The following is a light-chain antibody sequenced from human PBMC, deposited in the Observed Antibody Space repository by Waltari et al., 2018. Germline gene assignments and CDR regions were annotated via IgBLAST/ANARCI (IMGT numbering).Light chain of an antibody. CDR2: VIF. Sequence: EIVLTQSPGTLSLSPGERATLSCKASQSVHRALAWYHQKPGQAPRILSYVIFDRAAGTPYRFSGSGSGTDFSLTISRLEPEDFAVYYCQHYLRLPVTFGQGTRVEVK. CDR1: QSVHRA. J-gene: IGKJ1*01. V-gene: IGKV3-20*01. CDR3: QHYLRLPVT.